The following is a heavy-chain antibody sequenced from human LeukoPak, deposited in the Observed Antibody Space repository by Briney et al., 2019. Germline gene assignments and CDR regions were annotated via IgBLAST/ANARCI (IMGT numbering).Heavy chain of an antibody. J-gene: IGHJ4*02. Sequence: PGGSLRLSCAASGFTVSSNYMSWVRQAPGKGLEWVSVIYSGGSTYYADSVKGRFTISRDNSKNTLYLQMNSLRAEDTAVYYCARGYSSGWYRLDYWGQGTLVTVSS. CDR2: IYSGGST. D-gene: IGHD6-19*01. CDR3: ARGYSSGWYRLDY. CDR1: GFTVSSNY. V-gene: IGHV3-66*01.